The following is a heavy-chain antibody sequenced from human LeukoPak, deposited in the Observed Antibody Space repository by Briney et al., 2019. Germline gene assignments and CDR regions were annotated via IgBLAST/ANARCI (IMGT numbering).Heavy chain of an antibody. V-gene: IGHV1-18*01. D-gene: IGHD1-26*01. J-gene: IGHJ4*02. Sequence: GASVKASCTTSGYRSTSYGISWVRQAPGQGLKWMGWVSTYNDKKDYAQKFQGRVIMTTDTSTTTAYMELGSLRSDDTAVYYCARHSGSYAFDYWGQGTLVTVSS. CDR3: ARHSGSYAFDY. CDR1: GYRSTSYG. CDR2: VSTYNDKK.